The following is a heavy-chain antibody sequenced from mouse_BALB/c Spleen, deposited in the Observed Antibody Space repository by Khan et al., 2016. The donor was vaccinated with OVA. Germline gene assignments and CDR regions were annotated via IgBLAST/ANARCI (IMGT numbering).Heavy chain of an antibody. CDR1: GYIFTNYG. J-gene: IGHJ4*01. CDR2: INTYTGEP. D-gene: IGHD1-1*01. CDR3: ARTLYGSGYDYAMDY. Sequence: QIQLVQSGPELKKPGETVKISCKASGYIFTNYGMTWVKQAPGKGLKWMGWINTYTGEPTYADDFMGRFAFSLETSANTAYLQINNLKNEDTATXFCARTLYGSGYDYAMDYWGQGTSVTVSS. V-gene: IGHV9-3-1*01.